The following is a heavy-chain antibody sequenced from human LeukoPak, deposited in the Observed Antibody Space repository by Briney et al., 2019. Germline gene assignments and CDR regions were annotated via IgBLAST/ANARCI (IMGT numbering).Heavy chain of an antibody. V-gene: IGHV1-69*04. D-gene: IGHD3-9*01. J-gene: IGHJ4*02. Sequence: SVKVSCKASGDTFSSYAISWVRQAPGQGLEWMGRIIPILGIANYAQKFQGRVTITADKSTSTAYMELRSLRSDDTAVYYCARPYYDILTGYYLDYWGQGTLVTVSS. CDR2: IIPILGIA. CDR3: ARPYYDILTGYYLDY. CDR1: GDTFSSYA.